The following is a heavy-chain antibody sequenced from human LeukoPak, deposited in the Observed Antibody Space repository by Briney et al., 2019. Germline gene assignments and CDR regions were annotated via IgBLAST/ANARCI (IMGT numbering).Heavy chain of an antibody. CDR3: ARDGYSHGYRSYYYMDV. CDR1: GFTFSSYW. J-gene: IGHJ6*03. D-gene: IGHD5-18*01. V-gene: IGHV3-74*01. Sequence: GESLRLSCAASGFTFSSYWIHWVRQAPGKGLVWFSRINTDGSRTSYADSVKGRFTISRDNAKNTLYLQMNSLRAEDTAVYYCARDGYSHGYRSYYYMDVWGKGTTVTVSS. CDR2: INTDGSRT.